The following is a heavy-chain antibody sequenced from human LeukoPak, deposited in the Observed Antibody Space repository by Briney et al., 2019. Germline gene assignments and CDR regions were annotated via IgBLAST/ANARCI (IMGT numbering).Heavy chain of an antibody. V-gene: IGHV3-7*01. D-gene: IGHD5-18*01. CDR3: ARDETGDSYANY. CDR1: GFTFSSYW. Sequence: GGSLRLSCAASGFTFSSYWMNWVRQAPGKGLELLANIKQDGSQKYYVDSVKGRLTISRDNTKNSQYLQRNSLRAGDTPVYYCARDETGDSYANYRGQATLVTVSS. CDR2: IKQDGSQK. J-gene: IGHJ4*02.